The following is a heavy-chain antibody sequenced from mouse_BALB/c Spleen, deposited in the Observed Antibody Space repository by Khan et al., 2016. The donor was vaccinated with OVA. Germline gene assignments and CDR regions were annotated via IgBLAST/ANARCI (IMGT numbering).Heavy chain of an antibody. D-gene: IGHD2-3*01. CDR2: INTETDEP. J-gene: IGHJ4*01. CDR3: ARWLLRGNDYDLDD. Sequence: SVPELKKPGETVRISCKSSGYTFTDYSMHWVKQAPGKGLKWMGWINTETDEPTYADDFKGRFAFSLETSASTAYLQINNLKNEDTATSSCARWLLRGNDYDLDDWGQGTSVTVSS. CDR1: GYTFTDYS. V-gene: IGHV9-2-1*01.